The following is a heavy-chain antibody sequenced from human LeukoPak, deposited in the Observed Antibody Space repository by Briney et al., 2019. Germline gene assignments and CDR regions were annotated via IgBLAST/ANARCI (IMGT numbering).Heavy chain of an antibody. CDR1: GFTFSSYL. J-gene: IGHJ4*02. D-gene: IGHD3-22*01. CDR2: IKSDGSST. V-gene: IGHV3-74*01. Sequence: SGGSLRLSCAASGFTFSSYLMHWVRQTPEKGLVWVSRIKSDGSSTSYADSVKGRFTISRDNAKNTLYLQMNSLRAEDTAVYYCARCWDITGYYSFPLDYWGQGTLVTVSS. CDR3: ARCWDITGYYSFPLDY.